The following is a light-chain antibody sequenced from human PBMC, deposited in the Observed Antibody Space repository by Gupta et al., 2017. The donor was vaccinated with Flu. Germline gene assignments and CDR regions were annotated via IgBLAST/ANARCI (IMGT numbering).Light chain of an antibody. CDR1: QRVGTY. Sequence: IVLTQSPATLSLSPDERATLSCRASQRVGTYLARCHQKPGQAPRLLIYDAANRATGIPARFSGSGSGTDFTPTISSLEPEDFAVYYCQKRSNWPPYTFGQGTRLEIK. J-gene: IGKJ2*01. V-gene: IGKV3-11*01. CDR3: QKRSNWPPYT. CDR2: DAA.